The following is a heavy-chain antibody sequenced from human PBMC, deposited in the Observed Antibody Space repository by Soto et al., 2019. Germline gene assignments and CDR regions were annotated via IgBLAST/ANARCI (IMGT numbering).Heavy chain of an antibody. CDR2: IFPIFGTA. CDR3: AGPNREWLPPARDYYYGMDF. Sequence: QVQLVQSGAEVKKPGTSVKVSCKASGGTFSSYAISWVRQAPGQGLEWMGGIFPIFGTANYAQKFQGRVTITADKSKSTAYMELSSLRSEDTAVDYGAGPNREWLPPARDYYYGMDFWGQGTTVTVSS. V-gene: IGHV1-69*06. D-gene: IGHD3-3*01. J-gene: IGHJ6*02. CDR1: GGTFSSYA.